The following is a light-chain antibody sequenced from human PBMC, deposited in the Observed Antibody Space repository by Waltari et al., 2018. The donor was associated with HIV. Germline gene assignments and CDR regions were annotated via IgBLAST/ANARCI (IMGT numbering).Light chain of an antibody. CDR1: SSAVGGYNY. Sequence: QSALTQPASVSGSPGPSITIPCTGTSSAVGGYNYVSWYQQHPGKAPKLMIYDVSKRPSGVSNRFSGSKSGNTASLTISGLQAEDEADYYCCSYAGSSTVVFGGGTKLTVL. V-gene: IGLV2-23*02. J-gene: IGLJ2*01. CDR3: CSYAGSSTVV. CDR2: DVS.